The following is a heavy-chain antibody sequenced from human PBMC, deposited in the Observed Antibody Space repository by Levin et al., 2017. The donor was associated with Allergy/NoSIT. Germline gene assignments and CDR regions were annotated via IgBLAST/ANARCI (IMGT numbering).Heavy chain of an antibody. CDR2: IYYSGST. D-gene: IGHD1-1*01. J-gene: IGHJ5*02. CDR1: GDSISTSSYC. CDR3: ARHRERKTSQPRNWLDP. V-gene: IGHV4-39*01. Sequence: PSETLSLTCTVSGDSISTSSYCWAWIRQPPGKGLEWIGSIYYSGSTYYNPSLKSRVTISVDMSKNQFSLKLTSVTATDTAIYYCARHRERKTSQPRNWLDPWGQGTLVTVSS.